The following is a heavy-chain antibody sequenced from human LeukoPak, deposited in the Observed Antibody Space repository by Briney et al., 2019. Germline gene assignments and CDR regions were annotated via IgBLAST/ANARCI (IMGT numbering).Heavy chain of an antibody. CDR1: GFNFNAYG. J-gene: IGHJ5*02. D-gene: IGHD3-10*01. CDR2: IYHSGRA. V-gene: IGHV4-4*02. Sequence: GSLRLSCVASGFNFNAYGMNWVRQSPGKGLEWIGEIYHSGRANYNPSLESRVTISVDKSKNHLSLKLTFVTAADTAVYYCAREGDYYGPGSHYGGAFDPWGQGTLVIVSS. CDR3: AREGDYYGPGSHYGGAFDP.